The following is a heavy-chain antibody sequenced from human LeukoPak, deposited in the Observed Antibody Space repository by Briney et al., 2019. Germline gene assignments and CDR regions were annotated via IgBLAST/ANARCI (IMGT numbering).Heavy chain of an antibody. CDR3: ARHSAHSSTNDAFDI. V-gene: IGHV4-59*11. Sequence: SETLSLTCTVSGGSISSHYWSWIRQPPGKGLEWIGYMYHSGSTNYDPSLKSRVTISVDTSKNQFSLKLSSVTAADTAVYYCARHSAHSSTNDAFDIWGQGTMVTVSS. CDR2: MYHSGST. D-gene: IGHD6-13*01. J-gene: IGHJ3*02. CDR1: GGSISSHY.